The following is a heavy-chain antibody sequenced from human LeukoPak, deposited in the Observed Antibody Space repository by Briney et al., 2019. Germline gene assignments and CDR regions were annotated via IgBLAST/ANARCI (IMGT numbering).Heavy chain of an antibody. V-gene: IGHV4-34*01. CDR1: GGSFTGYY. Sequence: SETLSLTCVVYGGSFTGYYWTWIRQPPGKGLEWIGEINHFGTTKYNPSVKSRVTISMDTSENQFSLKLDSVTAADTAMYFCARLVVDGIQRLDSWGQGTLVTVSS. CDR3: ARLVVDGIQRLDS. CDR2: INHFGTT. J-gene: IGHJ4*02. D-gene: IGHD2-15*01.